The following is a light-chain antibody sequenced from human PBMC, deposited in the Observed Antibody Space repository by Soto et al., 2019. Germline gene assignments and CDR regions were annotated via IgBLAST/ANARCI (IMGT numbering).Light chain of an antibody. CDR2: EVT. V-gene: IGLV2-14*01. Sequence: QSALTQPASVSGSPGQSITISCTGTSSDVGGYNYVSWYQHHPGEAPKLMIFEVTKRPSGVSNRFSGSKSGSTASLTISGLQAEDEADYYCSSYTSSNTLVFGTGTKVTVL. J-gene: IGLJ1*01. CDR1: SSDVGGYNY. CDR3: SSYTSSNTLV.